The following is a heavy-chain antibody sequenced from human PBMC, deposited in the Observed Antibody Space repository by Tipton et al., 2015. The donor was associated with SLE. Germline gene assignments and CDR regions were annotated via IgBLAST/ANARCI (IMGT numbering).Heavy chain of an antibody. D-gene: IGHD5/OR15-5a*01. CDR1: DDSISHYY. J-gene: IGHJ2*01. Sequence: GLVKPSETLSLTCTVSDDSISHYYWSWIRQSPGKGLEWIGYIFYTGRISSNPSLKSRVTISMDTSKNLFSLRLSSVTAADTAVYYCARVYRPDWYFDLWGRGTLVTVSS. V-gene: IGHV4-59*12. CDR2: IFYTGRI. CDR3: ARVYRPDWYFDL.